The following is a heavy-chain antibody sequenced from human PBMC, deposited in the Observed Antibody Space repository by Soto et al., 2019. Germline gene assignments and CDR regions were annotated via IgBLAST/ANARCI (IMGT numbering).Heavy chain of an antibody. CDR1: DGSINSGDYS. V-gene: IGHV4-30-2*01. CDR2: IYHTGTT. J-gene: IGHJ5*02. CDR3: ARGMNYYDSSGDSWFDP. Sequence: SETLSLTCTVSDGSINSGDYSWTWIRQPPGKSLEWIGYIYHTGTTYYNMSLKSRVTISVDRSKNQFSLKLSSVTAADTAVYYCARGMNYYDSSGDSWFDPWGQGTLVTVSS. D-gene: IGHD3-22*01.